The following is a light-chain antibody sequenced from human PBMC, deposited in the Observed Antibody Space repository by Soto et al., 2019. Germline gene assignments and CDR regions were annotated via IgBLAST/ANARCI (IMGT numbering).Light chain of an antibody. CDR3: MQALQCPWT. CDR1: QSLLHSNGYNY. V-gene: IGKV2-28*01. CDR2: MGS. J-gene: IGKJ1*01. Sequence: DIVMTQSPLSLPVTPREPASISCRSSQSLLHSNGYNYLDWYLQKPGQSPQLLICMGSNRASGVRDRFSGSGSGTDYTLTISRVEADDFGVYYCMQALQCPWTFGQGTQVDIK.